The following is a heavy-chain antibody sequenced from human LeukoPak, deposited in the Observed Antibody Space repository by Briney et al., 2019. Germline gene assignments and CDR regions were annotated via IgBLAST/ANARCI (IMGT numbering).Heavy chain of an antibody. CDR1: GFTFSSYS. CDR3: TRRISQGRSTYWYFDH. CDR2: ISSSSSTI. Sequence: GGSLRLSCAVSGFTFSSYSMNWVRQAPGKGLEWVSYISSSSSTIYYADSVKGRFTISRDNAKTSLYLQMNSLRAEDTAVYYCTRRISQGRSTYWYFDHWGRGTLVTVSS. D-gene: IGHD3-3*01. J-gene: IGHJ2*01. V-gene: IGHV3-48*04.